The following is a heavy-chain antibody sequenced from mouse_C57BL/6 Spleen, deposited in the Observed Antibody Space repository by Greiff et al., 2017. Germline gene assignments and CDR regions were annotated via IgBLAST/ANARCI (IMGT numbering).Heavy chain of an antibody. CDR3: AKNEATVVATNYYYAMDY. CDR2: IWSGGST. CDR1: GFSLTSYG. Sequence: QVQLKQSGPGLVQPSQSLSITCTVSGFSLTSYGVHWVRQPPGKGLEWLGVIWSGGSTDYNAAFISRLSISKDNSKSQVFFKMNSLQADDTAIYYCAKNEATVVATNYYYAMDYWGQGTSVTVSS. J-gene: IGHJ4*01. V-gene: IGHV2-4*01. D-gene: IGHD1-1*01.